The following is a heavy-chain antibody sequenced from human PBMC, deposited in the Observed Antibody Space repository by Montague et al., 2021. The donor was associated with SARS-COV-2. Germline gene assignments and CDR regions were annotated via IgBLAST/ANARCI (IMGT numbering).Heavy chain of an antibody. Sequence: SLRLSCAASGFSFRDYYMSWVRQAPGKGLEWVSHITSFSTTYYADSVKGRFTISRDNAKNSLYLQMNSLRAEDTAVYFCARDAKSIAYWGQGTLVSVSS. CDR1: GFSFRDYY. V-gene: IGHV3-11*01. CDR2: ITSFSTT. CDR3: ARDAKSIAY. J-gene: IGHJ4*02.